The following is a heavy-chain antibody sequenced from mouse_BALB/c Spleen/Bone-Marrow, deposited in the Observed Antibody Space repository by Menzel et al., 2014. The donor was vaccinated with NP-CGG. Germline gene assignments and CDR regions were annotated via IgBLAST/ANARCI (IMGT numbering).Heavy chain of an antibody. Sequence: EVNVVESGGGLVQPGGSLKLSCAASGFTFSSYAMSWVRQTPDKRLELVATINTNGGNTYYPDSVKGRFTISRDNAKNTLYLQMSSLKSEDTAMYYCARGLDYWGQGTTLTVSS. V-gene: IGHV5-6-3*01. CDR2: INTNGGNT. CDR3: ARGLDY. CDR1: GFTFSSYA. J-gene: IGHJ2*01.